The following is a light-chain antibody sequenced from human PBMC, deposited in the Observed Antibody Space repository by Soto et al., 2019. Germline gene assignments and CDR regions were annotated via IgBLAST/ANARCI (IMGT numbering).Light chain of an antibody. Sequence: DIQLTQSPSSLSASVGDRVTITCRASQSISTYLNWYQQKPGKAPKLLIYAASSLQRGVPSRFSGSGSGTDFTLTISSLQPEDFATYFCQQSYSTPCTFGQGTKLEI. CDR3: QQSYSTPCT. CDR2: AAS. V-gene: IGKV1-39*01. CDR1: QSISTY. J-gene: IGKJ2*02.